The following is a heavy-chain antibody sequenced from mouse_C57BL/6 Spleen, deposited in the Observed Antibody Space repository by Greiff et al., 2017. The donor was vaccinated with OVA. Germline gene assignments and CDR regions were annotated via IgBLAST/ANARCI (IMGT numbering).Heavy chain of an antibody. J-gene: IGHJ3*01. CDR3: AGRGDKAAEATAWFAY. CDR2: IDPSDSYT. V-gene: IGHV1-59*01. Sequence: QVQLQQPGAELVRPGTSVKLSCKASGYTFTSYWMHWVKQRPGQGLEWIGVIDPSDSYTNYNQKFKGKATLTVDTSSSTAYMQLSSLTSEDSAVYYCAGRGDKAAEATAWFAYWGQGTLVTVSA. CDR1: GYTFTSYW. D-gene: IGHD3-2*02.